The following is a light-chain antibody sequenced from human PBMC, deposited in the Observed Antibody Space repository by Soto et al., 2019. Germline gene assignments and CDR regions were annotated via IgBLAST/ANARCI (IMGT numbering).Light chain of an antibody. CDR3: QHYNDWPPWT. CDR1: QSVSNN. Sequence: DIVMTQSPATLSVSPGERATLSCRASQSVSNNVVWYQQKPGQAPRVVIYAASMRATGIPARFSGRGSGTDFTLTISSLQSEDFALYYCQHYNDWPPWTFGQGTKGEIK. J-gene: IGKJ1*01. CDR2: AAS. V-gene: IGKV3-15*01.